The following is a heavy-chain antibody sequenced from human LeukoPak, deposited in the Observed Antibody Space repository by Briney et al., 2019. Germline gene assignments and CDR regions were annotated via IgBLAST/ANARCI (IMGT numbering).Heavy chain of an antibody. CDR1: GFTFSSYS. CDR2: ISSSSNTI. CDR3: ARDPIRDGYSLLSPSGDY. Sequence: PGGSLRLSCAASGFTFSSYSMNWVRQAPGKGLEWVSYISSSSNTIYYADSVKGRFTISRDNSKNTLYLQMNSLRAEDTAVYYCARDPIRDGYSLLSPSGDYWGQGTLVTVSS. J-gene: IGHJ4*02. V-gene: IGHV3-48*01. D-gene: IGHD5-24*01.